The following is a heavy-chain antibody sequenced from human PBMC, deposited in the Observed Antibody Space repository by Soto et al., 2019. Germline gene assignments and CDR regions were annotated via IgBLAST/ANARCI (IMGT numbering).Heavy chain of an antibody. D-gene: IGHD3-16*01. J-gene: IGHJ3*01. V-gene: IGHV2-5*02. CDR1: GFSLTTSGEG. CDR2: VYGDGDK. Sequence: QIALKESGPTLVNPTQTLTLTCTFSGFSLTTSGEGVGWVRQPPGKGLEWVALVYGDGDKRYLTSLNSRLTITKDTSKNQVVLTMTNMDPVDTGTYFCAHNIGGDYVYGFDFWGQGTKVTVSS. CDR3: AHNIGGDYVYGFDF.